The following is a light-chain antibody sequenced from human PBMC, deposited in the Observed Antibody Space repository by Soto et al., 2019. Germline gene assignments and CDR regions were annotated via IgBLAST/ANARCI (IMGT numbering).Light chain of an antibody. CDR1: QSVSTRS. J-gene: IGKJ2*01. CDR2: GAS. CDR3: QQYDSSSPT. Sequence: EIVLTQSPGTLSLSPGERATLSCRASQSVSTRSLAWYQQKPGQAPRLLISGASSRAADIPDRFSGSGSGTDFTLTINRLEPEDFATYYCQQYDSSSPTFGQGTKLEIK. V-gene: IGKV3-20*01.